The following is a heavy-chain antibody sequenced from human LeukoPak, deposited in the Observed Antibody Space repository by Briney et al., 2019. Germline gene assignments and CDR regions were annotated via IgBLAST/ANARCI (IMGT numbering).Heavy chain of an antibody. J-gene: IGHJ5*02. CDR1: GGSISSYY. Sequence: SETLSLTCTVSGGSISSYYWSWIRQPAGKGLEWIGRIYTSGSTNYNPSLKSRVTMSVGTSKNQFSLKLSSVTAADTAVYYCARTVADYGDYENWFDPWGQGTLVTVSS. CDR2: IYTSGST. D-gene: IGHD4-17*01. V-gene: IGHV4-4*07. CDR3: ARTVADYGDYENWFDP.